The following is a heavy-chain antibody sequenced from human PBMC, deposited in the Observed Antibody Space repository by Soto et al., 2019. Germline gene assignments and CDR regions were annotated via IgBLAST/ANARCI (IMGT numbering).Heavy chain of an antibody. V-gene: IGHV3-30-3*01. D-gene: IGHD3-10*01. Sequence: QVQLVESGGRVVQPGTSLRLSCAASGFSFSNFGLHWVRQAPGQGLEWVAFISYDGSNLYYADSVKGRFIVSRDDSTNTLYLQMNSLTSEDTAIYYCARGVTMVGGVTGSDYWGQGTLVTVSS. CDR1: GFSFSNFG. CDR3: ARGVTMVGGVTGSDY. J-gene: IGHJ4*02. CDR2: ISYDGSNL.